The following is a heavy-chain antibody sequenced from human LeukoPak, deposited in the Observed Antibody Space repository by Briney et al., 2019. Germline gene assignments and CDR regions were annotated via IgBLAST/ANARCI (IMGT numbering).Heavy chain of an antibody. D-gene: IGHD2-21*01. CDR3: AKSHVIASYVGDY. J-gene: IGHJ4*02. CDR1: GFTFSTFG. V-gene: IGHV3-30*02. Sequence: GGSLRLSCAASGFTFSTFGMHWVRQAPGKGLEWAAFTRYDGSNKHYADSVKGRFTISRDNSKNTLYLEMNSLRAEDMAVYYCAKSHVIASYVGDYWGQGTLVTVSS. CDR2: TRYDGSNK.